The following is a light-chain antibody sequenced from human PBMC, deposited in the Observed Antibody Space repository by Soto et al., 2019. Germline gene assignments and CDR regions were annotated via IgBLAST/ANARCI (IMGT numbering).Light chain of an antibody. Sequence: EIVLTQSPGTLSLSPGERATLSCRASQSVSSSYFAWYQQKPGQAPRLLIYGASSRATGIPARFSGSGSGTDFTLTISRLEPEDFAVYYCQQYGSSPPVTFGPGTKVDIK. J-gene: IGKJ3*01. V-gene: IGKV3-20*01. CDR1: QSVSSSY. CDR3: QQYGSSPPVT. CDR2: GAS.